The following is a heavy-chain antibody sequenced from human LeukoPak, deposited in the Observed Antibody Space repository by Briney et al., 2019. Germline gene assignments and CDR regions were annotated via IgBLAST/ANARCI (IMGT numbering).Heavy chain of an antibody. CDR2: IRSKANSYAT. D-gene: IGHD2-2*01. CDR1: GFTFSGSA. V-gene: IGHV3-73*01. Sequence: GGSLRLSCATSGFTFSGSAMHWVRQASGKGLEWVGRIRSKANSYATAYAASVKGRFTISRDDSKNTAYLQMNSLKTEDTAVYYCSCYPSEAYGMDVWGQGTTVTVSS. CDR3: SCYPSEAYGMDV. J-gene: IGHJ6*02.